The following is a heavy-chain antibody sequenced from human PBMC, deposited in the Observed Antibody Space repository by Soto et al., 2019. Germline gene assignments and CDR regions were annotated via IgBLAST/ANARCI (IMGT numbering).Heavy chain of an antibody. CDR1: GGSFCGYY. CDR3: ASIYCSGGSCYSEWNWFDP. V-gene: IGHV4-34*01. D-gene: IGHD2-15*01. J-gene: IGHJ5*02. Sequence: PSETLSLTCAVYGGSFCGYYWSWIRQAPGKGLEWIGEINHSGSTSYNPSLKSRVTISVDTSKNQFSLKLSSVTAADTAVYYCASIYCSGGSCYSEWNWFDPWGQGTLVTVSS. CDR2: INHSGST.